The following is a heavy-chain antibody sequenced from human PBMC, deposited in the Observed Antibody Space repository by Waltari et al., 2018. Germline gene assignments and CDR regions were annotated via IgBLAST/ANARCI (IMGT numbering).Heavy chain of an antibody. CDR1: DWIFTFSY. CDR2: ITPYNGDL. D-gene: IGHD2-15*01. Sequence: QMQLVQSGAEVKTAGSSVRISCKASDWIFTFSYLHWVRQAPGQALEWMGWITPYNGDLKYAQSFQGRVTITRHSSLHTTYMELTNLRSDDTAVYYCARSRLSGTQSNFDSWGQGTLVTVSS. J-gene: IGHJ5*01. V-gene: IGHV1-45*02. CDR3: ARSRLSGTQSNFDS.